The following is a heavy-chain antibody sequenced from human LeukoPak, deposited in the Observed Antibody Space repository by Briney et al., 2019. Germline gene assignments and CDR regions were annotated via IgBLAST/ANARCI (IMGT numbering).Heavy chain of an antibody. Sequence: SETLSLTCTVSGDSITKYYWSWIRQPPGKGLEWIGYIYYSGSTNYNPSLKSRVTISLDTSKNQFSLKLSSVTAADTAVYCCARAGVYGSGSYFSGWGQGTLVTVSS. CDR2: IYYSGST. CDR1: GDSITKYY. D-gene: IGHD3-10*01. J-gene: IGHJ4*02. CDR3: ARAGVYGSGSYFSG. V-gene: IGHV4-59*01.